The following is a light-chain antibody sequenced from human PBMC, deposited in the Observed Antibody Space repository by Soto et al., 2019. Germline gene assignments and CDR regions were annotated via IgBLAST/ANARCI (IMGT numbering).Light chain of an antibody. Sequence: EIVLTQSPGTLSLSPGERATLSCRASQSVSSSYLAWYQQKPGQAPRLLIHGASIRATGIPDRFSGSGSGTDFTLTISRLEPADFAVYYCQQRSNWPLTFGQGTRLEIK. CDR2: GAS. CDR3: QQRSNWPLT. V-gene: IGKV3D-20*02. J-gene: IGKJ5*01. CDR1: QSVSSSY.